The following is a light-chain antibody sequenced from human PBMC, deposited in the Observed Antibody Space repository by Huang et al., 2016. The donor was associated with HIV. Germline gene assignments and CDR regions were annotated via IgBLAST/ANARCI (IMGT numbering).Light chain of an antibody. Sequence: EIVMTQSPGTLSVSPGERATLSCRASQSFSNNLAWYQQKPGPAPRLLIYGASTGATGIPARFSGSGSGTEFTLTISSLQSEDFAVYYCQQYNKWPRGTFGQGTKVEIK. CDR1: QSFSNN. CDR2: GAS. CDR3: QQYNKWPRGT. J-gene: IGKJ1*01. V-gene: IGKV3-15*01.